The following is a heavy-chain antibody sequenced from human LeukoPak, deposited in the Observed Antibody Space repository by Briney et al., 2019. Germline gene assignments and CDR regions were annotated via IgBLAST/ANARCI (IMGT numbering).Heavy chain of an antibody. J-gene: IGHJ4*02. Sequence: ASVKVSCKASGYTLTSYDFNRVRQATGRRPEWMGWMSPNSGDTGYAQKFQDRVTMTRNTSISTAYMELSSLRSDDTAVYYCARGPPNWGYDYWGPGTLVTVSS. V-gene: IGHV1-8*01. D-gene: IGHD7-27*01. CDR3: ARGPPNWGYDY. CDR1: GYTLTSYD. CDR2: MSPNSGDT.